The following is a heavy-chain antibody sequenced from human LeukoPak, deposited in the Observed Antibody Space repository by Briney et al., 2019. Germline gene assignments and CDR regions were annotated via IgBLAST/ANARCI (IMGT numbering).Heavy chain of an antibody. Sequence: HPGGSLRLSCAASGFTFDSYGVSWVRQAPGKGLEWISYIGSSGGSINYADSVKGRFTISRDNAKNSLSLQMNSLRAEDTAVYYCVRGRTSGSSWPFDYWGQGTLVTVSS. V-gene: IGHV3-48*04. D-gene: IGHD6-13*01. CDR1: GFTFDSYG. CDR3: VRGRTSGSSWPFDY. J-gene: IGHJ4*02. CDR2: IGSSGGSI.